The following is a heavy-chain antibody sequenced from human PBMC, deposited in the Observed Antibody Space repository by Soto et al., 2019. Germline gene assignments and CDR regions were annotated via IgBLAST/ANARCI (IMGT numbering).Heavy chain of an antibody. CDR1: GGSVSSGSYY. J-gene: IGHJ6*02. V-gene: IGHV4-61*01. Sequence: PSETLSLTCTVSGGSVSSGSYYWSWIRQPPGKGLEWIGYIYYSGSTNYNPSLKSRVTISVDTSKNQFSLKLSSVTAADTAVYYCARHVSYYGMDVWGQGTTVTVSS. CDR2: IYYSGST. CDR3: ARHVSYYGMDV.